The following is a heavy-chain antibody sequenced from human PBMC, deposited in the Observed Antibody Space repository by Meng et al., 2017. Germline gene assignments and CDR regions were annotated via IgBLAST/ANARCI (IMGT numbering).Heavy chain of an antibody. J-gene: IGHJ6*02. CDR2: INANSGGT. V-gene: IGHV1-2*02. CDR3: ARRGRYGDYDSAYYDYGMDV. Sequence: ASVKVSCKASGYTFTGYYMHWVRQAPGQGLEWMGWINANSGGTNYAKKFQGRVTMTRETSIRTATMELSRLRADDTAVYYSARRGRYGDYDSAYYDYGMDVWGQGIPVTVSS. CDR1: GYTFTGYY. D-gene: IGHD4-17*01.